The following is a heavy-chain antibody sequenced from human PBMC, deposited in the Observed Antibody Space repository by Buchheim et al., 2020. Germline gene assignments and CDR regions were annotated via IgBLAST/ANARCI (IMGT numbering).Heavy chain of an antibody. CDR1: GGSISSGGYS. CDR3: AREGTAHSTIDY. J-gene: IGHJ4*02. V-gene: IGHV4-30-4*07. Sequence: QVQLQESGPGLVKPSQTLSLTCAVSGGSISSGGYSWSWIRQPPGKGLEWIGYIYYSGSTYYNPSLNSRVTISVDTSKNQFSLKLSSVTAADTAVYYCAREGTAHSTIDYWGQGTL. CDR2: IYYSGST. D-gene: IGHD2-2*01.